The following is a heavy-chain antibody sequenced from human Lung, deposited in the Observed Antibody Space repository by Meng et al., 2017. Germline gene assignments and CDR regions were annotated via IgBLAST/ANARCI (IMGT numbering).Heavy chain of an antibody. V-gene: IGHV1-2*06. J-gene: IGHJ4*02. Sequence: QSVASVEKPGASVNVSCNAAACAVPAYWLHWMRRAPVQGLEWMGRINPKSGDTHYAQRFQGRVTMTGDTSISTAYMELSGLRSDDTAMYYCARDEDISAAGKLFGDYWGQGTLVTVSS. CDR2: INPKSGDT. CDR3: ARDEDISAAGKLFGDY. D-gene: IGHD6-13*01. CDR1: ACAVPAYW.